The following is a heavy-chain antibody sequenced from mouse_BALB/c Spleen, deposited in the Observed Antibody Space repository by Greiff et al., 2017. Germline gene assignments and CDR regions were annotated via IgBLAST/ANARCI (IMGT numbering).Heavy chain of an antibody. CDR2: IDPENGNT. D-gene: IGHD1-1*01. V-gene: IGHV14-1*02. CDR1: GFNIKDYY. J-gene: IGHJ3*01. CDR3: ARGYYGSSYWFAY. Sequence: EVKLMESGAELVRPGALVKLSCKASGFNIKDYYMHWVKQRPEQGLEWIGWIDPENGNTIYDPKFQGKASITADTSSNTAYLQLSSLTSEDTAVYYCARGYYGSSYWFAYWGQGTLVTVSA.